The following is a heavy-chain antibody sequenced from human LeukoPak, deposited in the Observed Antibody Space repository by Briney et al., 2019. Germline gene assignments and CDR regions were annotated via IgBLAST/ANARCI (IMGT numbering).Heavy chain of an antibody. CDR2: IIPIFGTA. D-gene: IGHD4-17*01. CDR1: GGTFSSYA. CDR3: ARGRYGEYRKNHYYYYMDV. Sequence: PEASVKVSCKASGGTFSSYAISWVRQAPGQGLEWMGGIIPIFGTANYAQKFQGRVTITTDESTSTAYMELSSLRSEDTAVYYCARGRYGEYRKNHYYYYMDVWGKGTAVTVSS. V-gene: IGHV1-69*05. J-gene: IGHJ6*03.